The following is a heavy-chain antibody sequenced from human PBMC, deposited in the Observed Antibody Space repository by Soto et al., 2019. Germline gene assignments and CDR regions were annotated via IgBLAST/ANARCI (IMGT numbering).Heavy chain of an antibody. Sequence: QVQLVQSGAEVKKPGSSVKVSCKASGGTFSSYAISWVRQAPGQGLEWMGGIIPIFGTANYAQKFQGRVTSTADESTSTAYMELSSLRSEDTAVYYCARPQGYYGSGNWFYYYGMDVWDQGTTVTVSS. CDR3: ARPQGYYGSGNWFYYYGMDV. J-gene: IGHJ6*02. CDR1: GGTFSSYA. CDR2: IIPIFGTA. V-gene: IGHV1-69*01. D-gene: IGHD3-10*01.